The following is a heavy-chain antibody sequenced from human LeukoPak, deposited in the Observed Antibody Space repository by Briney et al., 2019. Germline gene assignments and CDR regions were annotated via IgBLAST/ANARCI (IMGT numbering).Heavy chain of an antibody. V-gene: IGHV3-30*18. CDR3: AKDPTEGYSYGIDY. CDR2: ISYDGSNK. J-gene: IGHJ4*02. CDR1: GFTFSSYG. D-gene: IGHD5-18*01. Sequence: GSLRLSCAASGFTFSSYGMHWVRQAPGKGLEWVAVISYDGSNKYYADSVKGRFTISRDNSKNTLYLQMNSLRAEDTAVYYCAKDPTEGYSYGIDYWGQGTLVTVSS.